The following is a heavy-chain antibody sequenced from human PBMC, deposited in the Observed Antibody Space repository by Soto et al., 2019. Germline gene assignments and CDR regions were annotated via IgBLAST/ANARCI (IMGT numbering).Heavy chain of an antibody. CDR2: IYSGGST. CDR3: ARDPTATRHGMAV. J-gene: IGHJ6*02. Sequence: GGSLRLSCAASGFTVSSNYMSWVRQAPGKGLEWVSVIYSGGSTYYADSVRGRFTISRDNSKNTLYLQMKSLRAEDTAVYYCARDPTATRHGMAVSGQGTRVTFSS. V-gene: IGHV3-53*01. CDR1: GFTVSSNY. D-gene: IGHD1-26*01.